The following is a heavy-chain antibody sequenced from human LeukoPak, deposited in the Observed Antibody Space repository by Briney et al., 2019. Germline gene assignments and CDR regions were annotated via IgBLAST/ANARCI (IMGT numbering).Heavy chain of an antibody. Sequence: SVRVSCKASGGTFSSYAISWVRRAPGQGLEWMGRIIPILGIANYAQKFQGRVTITADKSTSTAYMELSSLRSEDTAVYYCAGVYQDRFGDKVDAFDIWGQGTMVTVSS. CDR1: GGTFSSYA. J-gene: IGHJ3*02. CDR3: AGVYQDRFGDKVDAFDI. CDR2: IIPILGIA. V-gene: IGHV1-69*04. D-gene: IGHD3-10*01.